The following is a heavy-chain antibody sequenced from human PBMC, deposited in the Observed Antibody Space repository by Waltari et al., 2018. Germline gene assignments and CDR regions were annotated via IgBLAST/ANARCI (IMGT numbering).Heavy chain of an antibody. CDR3: ALTYGDYSAPFDF. CDR2: INPNSGVT. J-gene: IGHJ4*02. CDR1: GYTFNVYY. D-gene: IGHD4-17*01. Sequence: QVQLVQSGTEVKKPGASVKVSCKAPGYTFNVYYMHWVRQAPGQGLEWMGWINPNSGVTNYAQKFQGWVTMTRDTSITTAYMELSRLTSADTAIYYCALTYGDYSAPFDFWGQGTLVTVSS. V-gene: IGHV1-2*04.